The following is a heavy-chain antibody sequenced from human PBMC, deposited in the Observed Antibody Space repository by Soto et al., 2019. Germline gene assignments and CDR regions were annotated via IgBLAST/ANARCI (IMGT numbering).Heavy chain of an antibody. CDR2: ISYDGSNK. CDR1: GFTFSSYG. CDR3: AKDLSMVRGVTTNN. V-gene: IGHV3-30*18. J-gene: IGHJ4*02. Sequence: TGGSLRLSCAASGFTFSSYGMHWVRQAPGKGLEWVAVISYDGSNKYYADSVKGRFTISRDNSKNTLYLQMNSLRAEDTAVYYCAKDLSMVRGVTTNNWGQGTLVTVSS. D-gene: IGHD3-10*01.